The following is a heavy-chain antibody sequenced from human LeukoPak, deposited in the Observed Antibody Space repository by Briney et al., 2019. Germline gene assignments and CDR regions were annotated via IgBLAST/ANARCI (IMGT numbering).Heavy chain of an antibody. Sequence: GGSLRLSCAASGFTFSSYAMSWVRQAPGKGLEWVSAISGSGGSTYYADSVKGRFTISGDNSRNTLYLQMNSLRAEDTAVYYCAKDLRFVDNSPPWGQGTLVTVSS. CDR2: ISGSGGST. CDR1: GFTFSSYA. CDR3: AKDLRFVDNSPP. V-gene: IGHV3-23*01. D-gene: IGHD5-12*01. J-gene: IGHJ5*02.